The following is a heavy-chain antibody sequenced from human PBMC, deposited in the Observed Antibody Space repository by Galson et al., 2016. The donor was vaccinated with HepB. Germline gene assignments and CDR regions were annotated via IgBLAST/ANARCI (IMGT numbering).Heavy chain of an antibody. J-gene: IGHJ6*04. CDR2: ISYGGGSHK. Sequence: SLRLSCAASGFTFSTYAIHWVRQAPGKGLEWVIVISYGGGSHKYFADSVKGRFTISRDNSKNTVYLQMNSLRAEDTAVYYCSKALAGGGSDLGGVYGMDGWGEGTTVTVSS. CDR1: GFTFSTYA. D-gene: IGHD2-15*01. CDR3: SKALAGGGSDLGGVYGMDG. V-gene: IGHV3-30-3*01.